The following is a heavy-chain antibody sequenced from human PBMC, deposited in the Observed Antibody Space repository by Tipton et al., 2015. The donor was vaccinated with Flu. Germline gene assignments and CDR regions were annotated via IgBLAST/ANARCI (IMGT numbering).Heavy chain of an antibody. CDR1: GFTVSSNY. Sequence: SLRLSRAASGFTVSSNYMSWVRQAPGKGLEWVSVIYSGGSTYYADSVKGRFTISRDNSKNTLYLQMNSLRAEDTAVYYCAKEGGRLYYYYYMDVWGKGTTVTVSS. CDR3: AKEGGRLYYYYYMDV. J-gene: IGHJ6*03. V-gene: IGHV3-53*01. D-gene: IGHD6-6*01. CDR2: IYSGGST.